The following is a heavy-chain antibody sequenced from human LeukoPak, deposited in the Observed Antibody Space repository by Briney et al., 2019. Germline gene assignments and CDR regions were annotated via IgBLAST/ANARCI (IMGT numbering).Heavy chain of an antibody. D-gene: IGHD3-3*01. CDR2: IIPIFGTA. CDR3: AREGAPFGVVIESY. Sequence: GASVKVSCKASGGTFSSYAISWVRRAPGQGLEWMGGIIPIFGTANYAQKFQGRVTITADESTSTAYMELSSLRSEDTAVYYCAREGAPFGVVIESYWGQGTLVTVSS. V-gene: IGHV1-69*13. J-gene: IGHJ4*02. CDR1: GGTFSSYA.